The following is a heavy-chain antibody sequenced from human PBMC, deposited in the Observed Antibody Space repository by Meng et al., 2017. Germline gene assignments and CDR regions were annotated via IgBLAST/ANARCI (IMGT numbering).Heavy chain of an antibody. V-gene: IGHV4-34*01. J-gene: IGHJ6*02. CDR3: ARAPYYYDSSGYYPYYYYYYGMDV. CDR1: GGSIRNYY. CDR2: INHSGST. D-gene: IGHD3-22*01. Sequence: SETLSLTCTVSGGSIRNYYWSWIRQPPGKGLEWIGEINHSGSTNYNPSLKSRVTISVDTSKNQFSLKLSSVTAADTAVYYCARAPYYYDSSGYYPYYYYYYGMDVWGQGTTVTVSS.